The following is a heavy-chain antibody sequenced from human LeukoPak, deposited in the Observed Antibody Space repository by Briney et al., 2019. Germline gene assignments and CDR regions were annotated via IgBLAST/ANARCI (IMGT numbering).Heavy chain of an antibody. CDR3: ARDREGAITGSDY. V-gene: IGHV4-59*01. D-gene: IGHD1-26*01. CDR2: ISYSGST. CDR1: GGSINNYY. J-gene: IGHJ4*02. Sequence: PSETLSLTCIVSGGSINNYYWSWLRQSPGKGLEWIGFISYSGSTKHNPSLKSRVTMSLDTSKNQFSLKLSSVTPADTAVYYCARDREGAITGSDYWGQGTLVTVSS.